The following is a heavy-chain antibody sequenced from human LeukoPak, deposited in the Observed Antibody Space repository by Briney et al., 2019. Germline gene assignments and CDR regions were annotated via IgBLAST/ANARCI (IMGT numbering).Heavy chain of an antibody. Sequence: SVKVSCKASGGTFSSYAISWVRQAPGQGLEWMGRIIPILGIANYAQKFQGRVTITVDKSTSTAYMELSSLRSEDTAVYYCATDIVVVPAAKAELFDYWGQGTLVTVSS. CDR2: IIPILGIA. CDR3: ATDIVVVPAAKAELFDY. V-gene: IGHV1-69*04. J-gene: IGHJ4*02. D-gene: IGHD2-2*01. CDR1: GGTFSSYA.